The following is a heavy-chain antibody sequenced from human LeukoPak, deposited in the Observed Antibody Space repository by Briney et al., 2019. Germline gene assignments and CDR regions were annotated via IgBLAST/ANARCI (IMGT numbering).Heavy chain of an antibody. CDR3: TTDKWLVRSLDY. CDR1: GFTFSNAW. Sequence: GGSLRLSCAASGFTFSNAWMSWVRQAPGKGLEWVGRIKSKTDGGTTDYAAPVKGRFTISRDDSKNTLYLQMHSLKTEDTAVYYCTTDKWLVRSLDYWGQGTLVTVSS. J-gene: IGHJ4*02. V-gene: IGHV3-15*01. D-gene: IGHD6-19*01. CDR2: IKSKTDGGTT.